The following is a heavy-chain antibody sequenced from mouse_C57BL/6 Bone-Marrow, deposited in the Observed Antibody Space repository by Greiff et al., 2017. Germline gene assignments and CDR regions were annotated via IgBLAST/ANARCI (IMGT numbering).Heavy chain of an antibody. V-gene: IGHV7-3*01. CDR3: ARYPLSYWYFDV. Sequence: EVKLVESGGGLVQPGGSLSLSCAASGFTFTDYYMSWVRQPPGKALEWLGFIRNKANGYTTEYSSSVQGRFTISRDNSQSILYLQMKAMRAEDSATYYCARYPLSYWYFDVWGTGTTVTVSS. CDR1: GFTFTDYY. D-gene: IGHD6-1*01. CDR2: IRNKANGYTT. J-gene: IGHJ1*03.